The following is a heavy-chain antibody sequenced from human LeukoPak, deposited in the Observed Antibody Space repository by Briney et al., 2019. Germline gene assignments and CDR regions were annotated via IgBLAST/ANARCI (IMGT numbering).Heavy chain of an antibody. CDR2: YNWNGGSI. CDR3: ARVRDILTGYYVHYFDY. D-gene: IGHD3-9*01. CDR1: GFTFDYYG. J-gene: IGHJ4*02. Sequence: GGSLRLSCASSGFTFDYYGMCWVGQAPWNWLDLVSVYNWNGGSIGYADSVKGRFTISRDNAKNSLYLQMNSLRAEDTALYYCARVRDILTGYYVHYFDYWGQGSLVTVSS. V-gene: IGHV3-20*04.